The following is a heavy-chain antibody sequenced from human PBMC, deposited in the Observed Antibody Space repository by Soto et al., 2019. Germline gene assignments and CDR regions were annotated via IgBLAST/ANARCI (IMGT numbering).Heavy chain of an antibody. CDR1: GFTFSSYA. Sequence: EVQLVESGGGVVQPGGSLRLSCAASGFTFSSYAMHWVRQAPGKGLEYVLLIYSNGGGSHYADSVKGRFTISRDNYKNMLYLQMDSLRAEDMAVYFCARSIIHFYMDVWGKGTAVTVSS. V-gene: IGHV3-64*07. CDR3: ARSIIHFYMDV. CDR2: IYSNGGGS. J-gene: IGHJ6*03.